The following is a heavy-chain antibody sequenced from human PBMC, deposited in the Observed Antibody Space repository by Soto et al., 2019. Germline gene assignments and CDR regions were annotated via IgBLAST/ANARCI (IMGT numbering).Heavy chain of an antibody. CDR1: GYSFTSYW. CDR2: IYPGDSDT. V-gene: IGHV5-51*01. D-gene: IGHD2-15*01. J-gene: IGHJ5*02. CDR3: ARLRYCSGGSCYPGWFDP. Sequence: GESLKISCKGSGYSFTSYWIGWVRQMPGKGLEWMGIIYPGDSDTRYSPSFQGQVTISADKSISTAYLQWSSLKASDTAMYYCARLRYCSGGSCYPGWFDPWGQGTLVTVSS.